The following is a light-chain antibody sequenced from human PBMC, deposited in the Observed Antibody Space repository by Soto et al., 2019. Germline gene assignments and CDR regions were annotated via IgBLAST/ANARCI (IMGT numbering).Light chain of an antibody. CDR1: QSLLHSNGYNY. V-gene: IGKV2-28*01. Sequence: DIVMTQSPLSLPVTPGEPASISCRSSQSLLHSNGYNYLDWYLQKPGQSPQLLIYLGSNRASGVPDRFSGSGSGTDFTLKISRAVAEDVGVYYCMQALQTPYTFGQGTKLEIK. CDR3: MQALQTPYT. J-gene: IGKJ2*01. CDR2: LGS.